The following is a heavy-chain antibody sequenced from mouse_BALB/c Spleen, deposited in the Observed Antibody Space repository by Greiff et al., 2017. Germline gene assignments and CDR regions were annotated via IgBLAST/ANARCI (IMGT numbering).Heavy chain of an antibody. CDR2: INPSSGYT. V-gene: IGHV1-4*02. D-gene: IGHD2-1*01. Sequence: QVQLQQSAAELARPGASVKMSCKASGYTFTSYTMHWVKQRPGQGLEWIGYINPSSGYTEYNQKFKDKTTLTADKSSSTAYMQLSSLTSEDSAVYYCASRGYGNHYYAMDYWGQGTSVTVSA. CDR3: ASRGYGNHYYAMDY. CDR1: GYTFTSYT. J-gene: IGHJ4*01.